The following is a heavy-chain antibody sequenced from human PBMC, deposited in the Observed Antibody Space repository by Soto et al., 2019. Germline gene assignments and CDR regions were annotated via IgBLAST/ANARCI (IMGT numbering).Heavy chain of an antibody. CDR2: IFWDDDK. D-gene: IGHD2-15*01. J-gene: IGHJ4*02. CDR1: GFSLTTSGVG. V-gene: IGHV2-5*02. CDR3: EHRRIGDFDY. Sequence: QITLKESGPTLVKPTQTLTLTCTFSGFSLTTSGVGVGWIRQPPGKALEWLALIFWDDDKRYSPALKTRLSTTKDTSQNQVVRTMTNVDPVDTGTYYCEHRRIGDFDYWGQGTLVTVSS.